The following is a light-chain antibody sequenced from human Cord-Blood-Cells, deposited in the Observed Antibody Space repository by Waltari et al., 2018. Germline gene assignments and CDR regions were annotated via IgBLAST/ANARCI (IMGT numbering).Light chain of an antibody. CDR1: SSDVGSYNL. CDR3: CSYAGSSTWV. CDR2: ERG. Sequence: QSALTQPASVSGSPGQSITISCTGTSSDVGSYNLVSWYQQHPGKAPYLMIYERGKRPSGVSTRFSGSKSGNTASLTISGLQAEDEADYYCCSYAGSSTWVFGGGTKLTVL. J-gene: IGLJ3*02. V-gene: IGLV2-23*01.